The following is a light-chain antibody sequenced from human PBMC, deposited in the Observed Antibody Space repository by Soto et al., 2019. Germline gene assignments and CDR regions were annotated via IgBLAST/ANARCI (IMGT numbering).Light chain of an antibody. CDR2: DAS. V-gene: IGKV3-11*01. CDR1: QSVSSY. CDR3: QQRSNWLIT. J-gene: IGKJ5*01. Sequence: EVVLKQSPATLSLPPGERATLSCRASQSVSSYLAWYQQKPGQAPRLLIYDASNRATGIPARFSGSGSGTDFTLTISSLEPEDFAVYYCQQRSNWLITFGQGTLLEI.